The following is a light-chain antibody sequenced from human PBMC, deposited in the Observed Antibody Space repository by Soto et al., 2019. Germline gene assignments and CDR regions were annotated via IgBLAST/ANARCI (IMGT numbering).Light chain of an antibody. J-gene: IGLJ1*01. CDR2: AVF. CDR1: SSDVGGYNY. V-gene: IGLV2-14*03. CDR3: TSWTSNCTYV. Sequence: QSALTQDASVSGSPGQSITISCTGTSSDVGGYNYVSWYQQHPGKAPKLMIYAVFTRPSGVSNRFSGSKSGNTASLTISALQSYVEADYHCTSWTSNCTYVLGSGSRGTV.